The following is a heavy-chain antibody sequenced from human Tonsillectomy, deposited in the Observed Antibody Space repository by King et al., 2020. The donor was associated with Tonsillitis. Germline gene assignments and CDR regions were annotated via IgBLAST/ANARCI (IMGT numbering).Heavy chain of an antibody. CDR1: GYTFISYA. CDR3: ARSYGYGELLPRGY. J-gene: IGHJ4*02. Sequence: QLVQSGAEVKKPGASVKVSCKASGYTFISYAMHWVRQAPGQRLEWVGWINTGNGNARYSQKFQGRVTITRDTSTNTAYMEVSSLNSEDTAVYYCARSYGYGELLPRGYWGQGALVTVSS. CDR2: INTGNGNA. D-gene: IGHD3-10*01. V-gene: IGHV1-3*04.